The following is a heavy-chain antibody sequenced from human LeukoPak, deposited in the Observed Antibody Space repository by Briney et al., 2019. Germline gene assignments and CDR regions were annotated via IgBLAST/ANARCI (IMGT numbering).Heavy chain of an antibody. CDR2: TYYRSKWYN. J-gene: IGHJ5*02. CDR3: ARSVRIVSGNWFDP. Sequence: QTPSLTCAISGDSASSSAAACSSIRLSPSSYLEWLGWTYYRSKWYNDYAVSVKSRITINPDTSKNQFSRQLSSVTPEDTAVYHCARSVRIVSGNWFDPWGQGTLVTVSS. D-gene: IGHD2-15*01. V-gene: IGHV6-1*01. CDR1: GDSASSSAAA.